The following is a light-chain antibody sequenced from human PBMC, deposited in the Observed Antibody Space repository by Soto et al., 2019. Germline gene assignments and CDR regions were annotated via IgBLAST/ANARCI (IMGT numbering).Light chain of an antibody. CDR2: EVT. CDR1: SSDVGGYDY. V-gene: IGLV2-14*01. CDR3: SSHTSGNTRV. J-gene: IGLJ1*01. Sequence: QSALTQPASVSGSPGQSIAISCTGTSSDVGGYDYVSWYQQHPDKAPKLMIYEVTKRPSGVSNRFSGSKSGNTASLTFSGLQPEDEADYYCSSHTSGNTRVFGSGTKVTVL.